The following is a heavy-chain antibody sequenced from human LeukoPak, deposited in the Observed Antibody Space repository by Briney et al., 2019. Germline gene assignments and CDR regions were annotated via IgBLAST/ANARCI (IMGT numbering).Heavy chain of an antibody. J-gene: IGHJ4*02. CDR3: ARLTGVVNAFDY. CDR1: GFIFSAYS. D-gene: IGHD5-18*01. Sequence: GGSLRLSCAASGFIFSAYSMTWVRQAPGKGLEWVSSISSGSSDISYADSVKGRFTISRDNAKYSLYLQVNSLRAEDTAVYYCARLTGVVNAFDYWGQGTLVTVSS. V-gene: IGHV3-21*01. CDR2: ISSGSSDI.